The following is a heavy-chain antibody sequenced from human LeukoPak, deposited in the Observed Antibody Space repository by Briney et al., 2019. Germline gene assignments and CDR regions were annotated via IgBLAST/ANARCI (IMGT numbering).Heavy chain of an antibody. CDR2: ISGSGGST. D-gene: IGHD5-18*01. V-gene: IGHV3-23*01. J-gene: IGHJ6*02. CDR1: GFTFSSYA. CDR3: AKKSGYSYGSTPYYYGMDV. Sequence: GGSLRLSCAASGFTFSSYAMSWVRQAPRKGLEWVSAISGSGGSTYYADSVKGRLTISRDNSKNTLYLQMNSLRAEDTAVYYCAKKSGYSYGSTPYYYGMDVWGQGTTVTVSS.